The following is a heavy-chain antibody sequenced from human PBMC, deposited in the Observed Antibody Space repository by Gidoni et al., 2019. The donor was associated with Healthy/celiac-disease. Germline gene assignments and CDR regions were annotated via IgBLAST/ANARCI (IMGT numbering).Heavy chain of an antibody. J-gene: IGHJ5*02. CDR1: GFTFSSYS. V-gene: IGHV3-48*02. CDR2: LTISSSTT. CDR3: ASAPPP. Sequence: EVQLVESGGGLVQPGGSLRLCCAASGFTFSSYSMNWVRQAPGKGLDWVSYLTISSSTTYSADPVKGRLTLSRDNPKNSLYLQMNRLRDEDPAVSYCASAPPPWGQGTLVTVSS.